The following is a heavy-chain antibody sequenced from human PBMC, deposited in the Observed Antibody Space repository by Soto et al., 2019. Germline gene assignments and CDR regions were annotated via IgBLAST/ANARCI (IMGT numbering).Heavy chain of an antibody. CDR2: IYYSGST. V-gene: IGHV4-31*02. Sequence: QHPGKGLEWIGYIYYSGSTYYNPSLKSRVTISVDTSKNQFSLKLSSVTAADTAVYYCARGSLLPDIAVADAFDYWGQGTLVTVSS. D-gene: IGHD6-19*01. J-gene: IGHJ4*02. CDR3: ARGSLLPDIAVADAFDY.